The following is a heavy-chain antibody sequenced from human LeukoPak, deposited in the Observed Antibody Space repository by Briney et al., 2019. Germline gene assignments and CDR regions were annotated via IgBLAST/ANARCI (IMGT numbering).Heavy chain of an antibody. CDR1: GYTFTGYY. CDR3: ARDTYDFWSGYYSYFDY. V-gene: IGHV1-2*02. D-gene: IGHD3-3*01. CDR2: INPNSGGT. Sequence: ASVKVSCKASGYTFTGYYMHWVRQAPGQGLEWMGWINPNSGGTNYAQKFQGRVTMTRDTSISTAYMELSRLRSDDTAVYYCARDTYDFWSGYYSYFDYWGQGPLVTVSS. J-gene: IGHJ4*02.